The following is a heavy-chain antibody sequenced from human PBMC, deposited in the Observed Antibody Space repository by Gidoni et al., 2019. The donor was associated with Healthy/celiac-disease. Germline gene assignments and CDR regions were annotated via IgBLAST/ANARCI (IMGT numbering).Heavy chain of an antibody. D-gene: IGHD2-15*01. CDR1: GVPFSRCP. Sequence: EVQLLESGGGLVQPGGSLRLSCAASGVPFSRCPMSGGRQAPGKGLGWVSAISSSSGSTYYAESVKGRFTSSRDNSKNTLYLQMNSLRAEDTAVYYCAKDRTSLSGRAGNYFDYWGQGTLVTVSS. V-gene: IGHV3-23*01. J-gene: IGHJ4*02. CDR3: AKDRTSLSGRAGNYFDY. CDR2: ISSSSGST.